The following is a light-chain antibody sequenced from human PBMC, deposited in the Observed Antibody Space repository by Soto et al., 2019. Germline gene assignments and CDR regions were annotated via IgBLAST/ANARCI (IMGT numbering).Light chain of an antibody. V-gene: IGKV3-11*01. J-gene: IGKJ2*01. CDR1: QSVSSY. Sequence: EIVLTQSPASLSLSPGERATLSCRASQSVSSYLAWYKQKPGQAPRLLIYDASNRATGIPARFRGSGSGTDFTLTIGSLEPEDFAVYYCQQRSNWPPMYTFGQGTKLEIK. CDR2: DAS. CDR3: QQRSNWPPMYT.